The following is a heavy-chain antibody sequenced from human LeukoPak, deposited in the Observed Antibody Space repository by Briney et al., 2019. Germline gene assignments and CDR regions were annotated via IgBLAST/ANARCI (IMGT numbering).Heavy chain of an antibody. CDR1: GYSLHSYW. V-gene: IGHV5-51*01. Sequence: GESLKISWNGPGYSLHSYWLGWVRQLPGKGLEWVGVIQHEGSDIRSTPSSPAPVTMSADKSISPAYLQWSSLKASHTAMYYCAGVTVVTPRGGAHDVFHIWGQGTMATVSS. CDR3: AGVTVVTPRGGAHDVFHI. CDR2: IQHEGSDI. D-gene: IGHD2-15*01. J-gene: IGHJ3*02.